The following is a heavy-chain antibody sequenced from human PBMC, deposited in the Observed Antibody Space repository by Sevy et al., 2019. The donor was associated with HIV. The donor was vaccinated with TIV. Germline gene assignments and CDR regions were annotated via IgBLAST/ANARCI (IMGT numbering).Heavy chain of an antibody. J-gene: IGHJ4*02. V-gene: IGHV3-23*01. CDR2: ISGSGGST. D-gene: IGHD6-19*01. CDR1: GFTCSSYA. Sequence: GGSLRLCCAASGFTCSSYAMSWVRQAPGKGLEWVSAISGSGGSTYYADPVKGRFTISRDNYKNTLYLQMNSLRAEDTAVYYCAKGIIQGYSSGWYVDYWGQGTLVTVSS. CDR3: AKGIIQGYSSGWYVDY.